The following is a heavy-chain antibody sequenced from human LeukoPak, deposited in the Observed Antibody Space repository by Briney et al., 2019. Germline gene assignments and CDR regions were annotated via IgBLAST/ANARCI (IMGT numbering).Heavy chain of an antibody. D-gene: IGHD3-3*01. CDR1: GFTFSSYA. CDR2: ISYDGSNK. Sequence: GGSLRLSCAASGFTFSSYAMHWVRQAPGKGLEWVAVISYDGSNKYYADSVKGRFTISRDNSKNTLYLQMNSLRAEDTAVYYCAKGSITIFGVANDYWGQGTLVTVSS. J-gene: IGHJ4*02. CDR3: AKGSITIFGVANDY. V-gene: IGHV3-30-3*01.